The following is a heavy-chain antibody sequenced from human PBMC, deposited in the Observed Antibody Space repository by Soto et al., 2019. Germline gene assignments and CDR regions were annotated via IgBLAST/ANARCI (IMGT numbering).Heavy chain of an antibody. J-gene: IGHJ2*01. CDR2: IFHSGST. CDR1: GGSISSGGYS. V-gene: IGHV4-30-2*01. Sequence: QLQLQESGSGLVKPSQTLSLTCAVSGGSISSGGYSWSWLRQPPGKGLVWIGYIFHSGSTYYNPSLMSRASISVAGSKNHFSLVLSSVTAADTAVYYCAREGGSGIPDWYFNDWGLGTLITVSS. D-gene: IGHD1-26*01. CDR3: AREGGSGIPDWYFND.